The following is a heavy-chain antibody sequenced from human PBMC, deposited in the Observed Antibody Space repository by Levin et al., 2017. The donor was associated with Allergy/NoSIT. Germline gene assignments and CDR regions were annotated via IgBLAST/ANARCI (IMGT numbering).Heavy chain of an antibody. J-gene: IGHJ4*02. V-gene: IGHV5-51*01. D-gene: IGHD1-26*01. Sequence: GESLKISCKGSGYSFTNYWIAWVRQMPGKGLEWMGIINPGDSDTRYSPSFQGQVTISADKSLSTAYLQWSSLTASDTAMFYCARHRGGYYAGIDYWGQGTLVTVSS. CDR1: GYSFTNYW. CDR2: INPGDSDT. CDR3: ARHRGGYYAGIDY.